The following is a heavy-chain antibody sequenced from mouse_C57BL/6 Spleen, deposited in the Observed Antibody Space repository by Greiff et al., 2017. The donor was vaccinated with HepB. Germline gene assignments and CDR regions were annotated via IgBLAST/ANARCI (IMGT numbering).Heavy chain of an antibody. V-gene: IGHV1-50*01. CDR3: ANFDY. CDR2: IDPSDSYT. Sequence: QVQLQQPGAELVKPGASVKLSCKASGYTFTSYWMQWVNQRPGQGLEWIGEIDPSDSYTNYNQKFKGKATLTVDTSSSTAYMQLSSLTSEDSAVYYCANFDYWGQGTTLTVSS. J-gene: IGHJ2*01. CDR1: GYTFTSYW.